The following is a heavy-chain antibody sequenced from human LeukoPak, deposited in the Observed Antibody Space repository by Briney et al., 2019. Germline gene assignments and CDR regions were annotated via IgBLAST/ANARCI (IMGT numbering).Heavy chain of an antibody. CDR2: ISSSGTYI. J-gene: IGHJ4*02. CDR3: ARVMGGGYCSGGSCYSPFDY. D-gene: IGHD2-15*01. Sequence: GGSLRLSCAASGFTFSNYWMSWVRQAPGKGLEWVSSISSSGTYIYSADSVKGRFTISRDNAKNSLYLQMNSLRAADTAVYYCARVMGGGYCSGGSCYSPFDYWGQGTLVTVSS. CDR1: GFTFSNYW. V-gene: IGHV3-21*01.